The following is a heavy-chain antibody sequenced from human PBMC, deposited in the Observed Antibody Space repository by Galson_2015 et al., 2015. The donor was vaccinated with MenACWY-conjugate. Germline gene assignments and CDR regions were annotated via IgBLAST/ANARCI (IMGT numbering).Heavy chain of an antibody. J-gene: IGHJ5*02. CDR1: GYTFTLYA. CDR2: INAGNGNT. CDR3: ARGAPPLTGYLKRDWFDP. V-gene: IGHV1-3*01. D-gene: IGHD3-9*01. Sequence: SVKVSCKAAGYTFTLYAMHWVRQAPGQRLEWMGWINAGNGNTKYSQKFQDRVTISRDISASTVYMELTSLGSEDTAVYYCARGAPPLTGYLKRDWFDPWGQGTLVIVSS.